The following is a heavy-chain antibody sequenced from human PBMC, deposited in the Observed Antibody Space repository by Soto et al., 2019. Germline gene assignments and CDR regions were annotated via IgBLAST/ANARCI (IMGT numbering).Heavy chain of an antibody. CDR3: ARGYCSSTSCFPFDY. CDR1: GGSISSSSYY. D-gene: IGHD2-2*01. V-gene: IGHV4-39*01. Sequence: SETLSLTCTVSGGSISSSSYYWGWIRQPPGKGLEWIGSIYYSGSTYYNPSLKSRVTISVDTSKNQFSLKLSSVTAADTAVYYCARGYCSSTSCFPFDYWGQGTLVTVSS. J-gene: IGHJ4*02. CDR2: IYYSGST.